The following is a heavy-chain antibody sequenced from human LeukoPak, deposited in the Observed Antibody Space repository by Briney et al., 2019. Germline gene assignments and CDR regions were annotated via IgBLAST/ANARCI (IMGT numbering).Heavy chain of an antibody. D-gene: IGHD2-15*01. CDR3: ARVVAAAYYFDY. V-gene: IGHV4-38-2*02. J-gene: IGHJ4*02. CDR2: IYHSGTT. CDR1: GYSISSGYY. Sequence: SETLSLTCIVSGYSISSGYYWGWIRQPPGKGLEWIGSIYHSGTTYYNPSLKSRVTISVDTSKNQFSLKLTSVTAADTAVYYCARVVAAAYYFDYWGQGTLVTVSS.